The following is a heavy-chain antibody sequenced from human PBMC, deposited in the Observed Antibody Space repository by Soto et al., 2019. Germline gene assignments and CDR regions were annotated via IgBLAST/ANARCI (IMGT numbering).Heavy chain of an antibody. CDR2: INADGSDT. D-gene: IGHD3-22*01. J-gene: IGHJ4*02. V-gene: IGHV3-43*02. CDR3: AKARFYFDSSPYDS. CDR1: GFTFEDYA. Sequence: VQLVESGGGVVQPGGSLRLSCAASGFTFEDYALHWVRQSSGKGPEWVSLINADGSDTYYADSVKGRFTITRDNRKDSLYLQMNSLRPEDSAIYYCAKARFYFDSSPYDSWGQGTLVTVTS.